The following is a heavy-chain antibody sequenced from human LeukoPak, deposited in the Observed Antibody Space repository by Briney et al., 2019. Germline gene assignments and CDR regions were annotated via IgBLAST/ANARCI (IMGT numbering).Heavy chain of an antibody. D-gene: IGHD1-26*01. V-gene: IGHV4-4*02. CDR3: ARESGAFSPFGF. J-gene: IGHJ4*02. CDR1: GGSILTTNW. CDR2: VHLSGAS. Sequence: SEALSLTCAVSGGSILTTNWWSWVRQTPGKGLEWIGEVHLSGASNYNPSLKSRVSMSIGKSKNQLSLKLTSVTAADTAMYYCARESGAFSPFGFWGQGTLVTVSS.